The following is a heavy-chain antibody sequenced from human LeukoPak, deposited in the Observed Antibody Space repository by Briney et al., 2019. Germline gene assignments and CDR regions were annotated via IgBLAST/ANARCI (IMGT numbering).Heavy chain of an antibody. CDR3: ARGYCSSTSCYLGYYYYMDV. D-gene: IGHD2-2*01. Sequence: GASVKVSCKASGGTFSSYAISWVRQAPGQGLEWMGGIIPIFGTANYAQKFQGRVTITADKSTSTAYMELSSLRSEDTAVYYCARGYCSSTSCYLGYYYYMDVWGKGTTVTVSS. V-gene: IGHV1-69*06. CDR2: IIPIFGTA. J-gene: IGHJ6*03. CDR1: GGTFSSYA.